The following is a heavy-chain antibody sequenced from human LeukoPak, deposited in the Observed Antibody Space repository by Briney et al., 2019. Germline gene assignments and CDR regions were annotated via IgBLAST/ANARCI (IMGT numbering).Heavy chain of an antibody. CDR1: GYTFTSYG. J-gene: IGHJ6*03. V-gene: IGHV1-18*01. Sequence: GASVKVSCKASGYTFTSYGISWVRQAPGQGLEWMGWISAYNGNTNYAQKLQGRVTMTIDTSTSTAYMELSRLRSDDTAEYYCAREWGHSGYELSFPMDVWGKGTTVTVSS. CDR3: AREWGHSGYELSFPMDV. CDR2: ISAYNGNT. D-gene: IGHD5-12*01.